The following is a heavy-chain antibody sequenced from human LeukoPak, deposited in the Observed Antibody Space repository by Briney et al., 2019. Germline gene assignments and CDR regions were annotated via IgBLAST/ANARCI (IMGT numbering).Heavy chain of an antibody. Sequence: PSETLSLTCAVYGGSFSGYYWSWIRQPPGKGLEWIGEINHSGSTNYNPSLKSRVTISVDTTKNQFSLKLSSVTAADTAVYYCARNRWGITMVRGVSLDNWGQGTLVTVSS. V-gene: IGHV4-34*01. CDR2: INHSGST. CDR1: GGSFSGYY. D-gene: IGHD3-10*01. J-gene: IGHJ4*02. CDR3: ARNRWGITMVRGVSLDN.